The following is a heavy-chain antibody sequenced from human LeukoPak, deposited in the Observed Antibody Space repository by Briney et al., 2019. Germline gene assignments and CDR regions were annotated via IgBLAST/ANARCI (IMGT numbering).Heavy chain of an antibody. CDR1: GYTFSSYS. Sequence: ASVKVSCKSSGYTFSSYSVSWVRQAPGQGLEWMGWVTPYNGDTNYAQKLHGRVTMTTDTSTNTAYMELRSLTSDDTAVYYCARPSGSYISSFDYWGQGTLVTVSS. CDR2: VTPYNGDT. V-gene: IGHV1-18*01. J-gene: IGHJ4*02. CDR3: ARPSGSYISSFDY. D-gene: IGHD1-26*01.